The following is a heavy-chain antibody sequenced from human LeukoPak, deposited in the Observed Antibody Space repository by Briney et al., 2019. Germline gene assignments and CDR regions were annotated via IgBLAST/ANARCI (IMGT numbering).Heavy chain of an antibody. J-gene: IGHJ3*02. V-gene: IGHV1-58*01. CDR2: IVVGSGNT. CDR1: GFTFTSSA. CDR3: AADGEAHDAFDI. Sequence: SVKVSCKASGFTFTSSAVQWVRQARGQRLEWIGWIVVGSGNTNYAQKFQERVTITRDMSTSTAYMELSSLRSEDTAVHYCAADGEAHDAFDIWGQGTMVTVSS.